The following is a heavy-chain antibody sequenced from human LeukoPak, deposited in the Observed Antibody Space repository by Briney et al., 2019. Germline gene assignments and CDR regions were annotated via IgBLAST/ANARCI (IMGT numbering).Heavy chain of an antibody. CDR1: GFTFSSHW. V-gene: IGHV3-7*01. Sequence: GGSLRLSCAAPGFTFSSHWMTWVRQAPGKGLEWVANIKLDVSETFYVDSVRGRFTISRDNTKNSLYLQMDSLRAEDTAVYYCARKGNAFDFWGQGTMVTVSS. J-gene: IGHJ3*01. CDR2: IKLDVSET. CDR3: ARKGNAFDF. D-gene: IGHD3-10*01.